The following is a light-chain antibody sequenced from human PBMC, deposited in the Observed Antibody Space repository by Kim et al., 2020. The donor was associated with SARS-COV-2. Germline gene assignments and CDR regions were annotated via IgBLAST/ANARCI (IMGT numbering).Light chain of an antibody. J-gene: IGLJ2*01. V-gene: IGLV2-8*01. CDR3: SSYAGRNDLV. Sequence: HSADISCTGPRSDVGRYEYVSSYQHRQGKAPKLTISDVPKRPTGVPDRFSGSKAGDTASLTVSGLQAEDEADYYCSSYAGRNDLVFGGGTQLTVL. CDR1: RSDVGRYEY. CDR2: DVP.